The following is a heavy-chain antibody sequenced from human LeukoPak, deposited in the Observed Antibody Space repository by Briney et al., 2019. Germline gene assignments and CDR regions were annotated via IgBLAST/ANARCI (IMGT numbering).Heavy chain of an antibody. J-gene: IGHJ3*02. CDR2: ISSSSSYI. V-gene: IGHV3-21*01. CDR3: ARDVRFFGVVYAFDI. Sequence: GGSLRLSCAASGFTFSSYSMNWVRQAPGKGLEWVSSISSSSSYIYYADLVKGRFTISRDNAKNSLYLQMNSLRAEDTAVYYCARDVRFFGVVYAFDIWGQRTMVTVSS. D-gene: IGHD3-3*01. CDR1: GFTFSSYS.